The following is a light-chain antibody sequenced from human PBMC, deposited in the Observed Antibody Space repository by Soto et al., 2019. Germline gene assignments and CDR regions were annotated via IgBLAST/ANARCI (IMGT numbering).Light chain of an antibody. V-gene: IGKV3-20*01. CDR2: GAS. CDR3: QQYGNSPLT. Sequence: EIVLTQSPGSLSLSPGERATLSCRASQSVSSTFFAWYQQRPGQAPRLLMYGASSRATGIPDRFSGSGSGTDFTLTIRRLEPEDFAVYYCQQYGNSPLTFGGGTKVEIK. J-gene: IGKJ4*01. CDR1: QSVSSTF.